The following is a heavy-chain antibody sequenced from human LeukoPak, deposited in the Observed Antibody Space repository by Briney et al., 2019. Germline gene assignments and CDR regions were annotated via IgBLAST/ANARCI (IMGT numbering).Heavy chain of an antibody. CDR3: ARVTDDIFSGYLWYYYYYMDV. V-gene: IGHV3-30*02. Sequence: GGSLRLSCAASGFTFSSSGMHWVRQAPGKGPEWVAFIRFDDSYKYYVDSVSGRFTISRDNYKNTLYLQMNGPREDDTAVYYCARVTDDIFSGYLWYYYYYMDVWGKGTTVTVSS. J-gene: IGHJ6*03. D-gene: IGHD3-9*01. CDR1: GFTFSSSG. CDR2: IRFDDSYK.